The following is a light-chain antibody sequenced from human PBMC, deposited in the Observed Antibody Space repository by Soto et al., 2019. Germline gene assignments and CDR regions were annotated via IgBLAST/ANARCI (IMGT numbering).Light chain of an antibody. CDR1: QSVSSTS. V-gene: IGKV3-20*01. J-gene: IGKJ2*01. Sequence: EIVLTQSPATLSLSPGERATLSCRASQSVSSTSLGWYQQKPGQAPRLLIYATSTRATGIPDRFSGSGSGTDFTLTISRLEPEDFAVYYCQQYGNSPMYSFGQGTHLEIK. CDR2: ATS. CDR3: QQYGNSPMYS.